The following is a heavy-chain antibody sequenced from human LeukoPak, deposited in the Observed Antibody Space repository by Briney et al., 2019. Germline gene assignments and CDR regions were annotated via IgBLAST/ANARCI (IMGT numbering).Heavy chain of an antibody. CDR3: ARGGMVRGVQFDY. CDR2: IYHSGST. D-gene: IGHD3-10*01. J-gene: IGHJ4*02. V-gene: IGHV4-30-2*01. Sequence: SQTLSLTCAVSGGSISSGGYSWSWIRQPPGKGLEWIGYIYHSGSTYYNPSHKSRVTISVDRSKNQFSLKLSSVTAADTAVYYCARGGMVRGVQFDYWGQGTLVTVSS. CDR1: GGSISSGGYS.